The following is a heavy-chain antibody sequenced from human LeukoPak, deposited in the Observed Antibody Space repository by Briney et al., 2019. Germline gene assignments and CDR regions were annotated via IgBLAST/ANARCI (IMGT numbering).Heavy chain of an antibody. V-gene: IGHV4-30-4*01. CDR2: IYYSGST. Sequence: PSETLSLTCTVSGGSISSGDYYWSWIRQHPGKGLEWIGYIYYSGSTYYNPSFKSRVTISVDTSKNQFSLKLSSVTAADTAVYYCARVWTASTDAWGQGTLVTVSS. CDR3: ARVWTASTDA. D-gene: IGHD1-1*01. CDR1: GGSISSGDYY. J-gene: IGHJ5*02.